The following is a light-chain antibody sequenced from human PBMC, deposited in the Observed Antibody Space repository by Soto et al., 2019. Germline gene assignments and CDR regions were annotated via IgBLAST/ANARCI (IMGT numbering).Light chain of an antibody. J-gene: IGKJ1*01. V-gene: IGKV3-11*01. Sequence: IVLTQSPSTLSLSPGERATLSWRASQSSSVYLAWYQQQPGQAPRLLIYDGSNRATGIPARFSGSASGTESTLTISSLQPEDFAVYYCHQYDNWWTFGQGTKVDIK. CDR2: DGS. CDR1: QSSSVY. CDR3: HQYDNWWT.